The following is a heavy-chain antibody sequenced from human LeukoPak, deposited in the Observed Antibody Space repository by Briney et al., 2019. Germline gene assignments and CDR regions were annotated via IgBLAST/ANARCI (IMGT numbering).Heavy chain of an antibody. CDR3: ARDGYCSGGSCQIDY. CDR1: GFTFSSYG. V-gene: IGHV3-33*01. CDR2: IWYDGSNK. Sequence: QPGRSLRLSCAASGFTFSSYGMHWVRQAPGKGLEWVAVIWYDGSNKYYADSVKGRFTISRDNSKNTLYLQMNSLRAEDTAVYYCARDGYCSGGSCQIDYWGQGTLVTVPS. J-gene: IGHJ4*02. D-gene: IGHD2-15*01.